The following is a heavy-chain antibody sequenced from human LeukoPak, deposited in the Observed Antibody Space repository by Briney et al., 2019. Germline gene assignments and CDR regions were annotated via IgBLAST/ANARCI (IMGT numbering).Heavy chain of an antibody. J-gene: IGHJ6*02. CDR1: GFTFSNYA. V-gene: IGHV3-23*01. D-gene: IGHD2-15*01. CDR2: ISGSAGST. CDR3: AKDSNFLVDGTDV. Sequence: GGSLRLSCAASGFTFSNYAMSWVRQAPGKGLEWVSVISGSAGSTSYADSVKGRFTISRDNSKNTLYLQMNSLRAEDTAVYYCAKDSNFLVDGTDVWGQGTTVTVSS.